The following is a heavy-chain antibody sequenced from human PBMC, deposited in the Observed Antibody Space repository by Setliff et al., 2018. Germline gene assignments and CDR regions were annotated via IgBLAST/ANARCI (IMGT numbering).Heavy chain of an antibody. CDR2: INHSGST. D-gene: IGHD2-8*02. V-gene: IGHV4-34*01. J-gene: IGHJ4*02. CDR1: GY. CDR3: TVYNTGSSKDHY. Sequence: PSETLSLTCTVSGYWGWIRQPPGKGLEWIGEINHSGSTNYNPSLKSRVTISVDTSKNQFSLKLSSVTAADTALYYCTVYNTGSSKDHYWGQGTPVTVSS.